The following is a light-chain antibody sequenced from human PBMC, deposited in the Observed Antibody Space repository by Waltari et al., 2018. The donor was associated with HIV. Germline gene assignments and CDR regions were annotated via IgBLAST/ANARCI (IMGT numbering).Light chain of an antibody. Sequence: SYELTQPPSVSVSPGQTASLTCSGDKLGDKYACWYQQKPGQSPVLVIYQDRKRPSGIPERFSGSNSGNTATLTISGTQAMDEADYYCQAWDSSTGVFGTGTKVTVL. CDR3: QAWDSSTGV. V-gene: IGLV3-1*01. CDR2: QDR. CDR1: KLGDKY. J-gene: IGLJ1*01.